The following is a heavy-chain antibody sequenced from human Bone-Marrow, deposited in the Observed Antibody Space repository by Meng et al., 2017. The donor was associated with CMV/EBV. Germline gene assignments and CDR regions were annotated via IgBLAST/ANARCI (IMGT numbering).Heavy chain of an antibody. J-gene: IGHJ4*02. CDR3: ATLFSYHYLRY. D-gene: IGHD3-22*01. CDR2: IYSGGTQT. V-gene: IGHV3-23*03. Sequence: GGSLRLSYAASGFSFGSYMMTWVRQAPGKGLEWVSLIYSGGTQTQYADSVKGRFIISKDNSQNMVYLQMNSLRAEDTAVYYCATLFSYHYLRYWGQGTLVTVSS. CDR1: GFSFGSYM.